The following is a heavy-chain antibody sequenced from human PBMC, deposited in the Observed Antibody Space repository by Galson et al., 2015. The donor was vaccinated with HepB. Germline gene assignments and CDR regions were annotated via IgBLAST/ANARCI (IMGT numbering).Heavy chain of an antibody. Sequence: SLRLSCAASGFTFSSYSMNWVRQAPGKGLEWVSSISSSSSYIYYADSVKGRFTISRDNAKNSLYLQMNSLRAEDTAVYYCARDKRPVGATFWYFDLWGRGTLVTVSS. CDR2: ISSSSSYI. CDR3: ARDKRPVGATFWYFDL. V-gene: IGHV3-21*01. J-gene: IGHJ2*01. CDR1: GFTFSSYS. D-gene: IGHD1-26*01.